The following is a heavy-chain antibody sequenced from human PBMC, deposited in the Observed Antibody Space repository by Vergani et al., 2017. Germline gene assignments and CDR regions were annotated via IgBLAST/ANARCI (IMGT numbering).Heavy chain of an antibody. CDR2: ISGSGGST. J-gene: IGHJ6*02. Sequence: EVQLLESGGGLVQPGGSLRLSCAASGFTFSSYAMSWVRQAPGKGLEWVSAISGSGGSTYYNPSLKSRVTISVDTSKNQFSLKLSSVTAADTAVYYCARLLGDPHRAIYYYYGMDVWGQGTTVTVSS. CDR1: GFTFSSYA. CDR3: ARLLGDPHRAIYYYYGMDV. V-gene: IGHV3-23*01. D-gene: IGHD2-21*02.